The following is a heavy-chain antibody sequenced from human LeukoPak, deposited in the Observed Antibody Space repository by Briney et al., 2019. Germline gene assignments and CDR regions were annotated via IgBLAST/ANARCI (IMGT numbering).Heavy chain of an antibody. CDR1: GFTFSGHG. D-gene: IGHD3-3*01. CDR2: VWYDGNEK. J-gene: IGHJ4*02. Sequence: GGSLRLSCAASGFTFSGHGLHWVRQAPGKGLEWVAVVWYDGNEKYYGDSVKGGFTISRDTSKNTLYLVMNSLRADDTAVYYCAREYDWLIRDWGQGTLVTVAS. V-gene: IGHV3-33*01. CDR3: AREYDWLIRD.